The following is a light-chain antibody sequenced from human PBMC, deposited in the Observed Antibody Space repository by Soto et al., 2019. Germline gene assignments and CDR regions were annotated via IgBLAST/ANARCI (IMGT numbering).Light chain of an antibody. CDR1: SSAVGGYDY. Sequence: QSALTQPRSVSGSPGQSVAISCTGTSSAVGGYDYVSWYQQHPGKAPNVIIFDVSKRPSGVPDRFSGSKSGNTASLTISGLQAEDEADYYCCSYAGGPYVFGTGTKLTVL. J-gene: IGLJ1*01. V-gene: IGLV2-11*01. CDR3: CSYAGGPYV. CDR2: DVS.